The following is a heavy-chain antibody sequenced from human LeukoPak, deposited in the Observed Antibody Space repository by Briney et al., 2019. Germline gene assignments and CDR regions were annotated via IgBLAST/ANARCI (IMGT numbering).Heavy chain of an antibody. Sequence: GGSLRLSCAASGFTFSSYAMSWVRQAPGKGLEWFSAISGSGGSTYYADSVKGRFTISRDNSKNTLYLQMNSLRAEDTAVYYCATKPGYCSGGSCYMSYFDYWGQGTLVTVSS. D-gene: IGHD2-15*01. CDR1: GFTFSSYA. J-gene: IGHJ4*02. CDR3: ATKPGYCSGGSCYMSYFDY. V-gene: IGHV3-23*01. CDR2: ISGSGGST.